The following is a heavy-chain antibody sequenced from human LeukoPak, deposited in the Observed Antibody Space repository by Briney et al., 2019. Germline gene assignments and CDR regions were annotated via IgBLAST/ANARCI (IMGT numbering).Heavy chain of an antibody. J-gene: IGHJ4*02. V-gene: IGHV1-69*05. CDR3: ASGNYCSGGSCYVPRWNEIDY. Sequence: GASVKVSCKASGYTFTGYYMHWVRQAPGQGLEWMGGIIPIFGTANYAQKLQGRVTITTDESTSTAYMELSSLRSEDTAVYYCASGNYCSGGSCYVPRWNEIDYWGQGALVTVSS. CDR2: IIPIFGTA. D-gene: IGHD2-15*01. CDR1: GYTFTGYY.